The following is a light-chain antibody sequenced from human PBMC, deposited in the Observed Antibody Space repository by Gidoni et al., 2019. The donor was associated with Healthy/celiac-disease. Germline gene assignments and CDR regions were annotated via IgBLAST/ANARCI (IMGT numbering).Light chain of an antibody. CDR3: QHYGSSSET. CDR2: GAS. J-gene: IGKJ1*01. Sequence: IVLTQSPGTLSLSPGERATLSCRASQTVTNRHLAWYQQKPGQAPGLIIYGASTRATGIPDRFSGSGSGTDFALTISRLEPEDFAVYYCQHYGSSSETFGQGTKVEIK. V-gene: IGKV3-20*01. CDR1: QTVTNRH.